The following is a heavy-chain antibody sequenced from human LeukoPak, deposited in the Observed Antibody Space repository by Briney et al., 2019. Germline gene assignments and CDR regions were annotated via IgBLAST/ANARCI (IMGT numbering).Heavy chain of an antibody. D-gene: IGHD4-17*01. J-gene: IGHJ5*02. CDR1: GGSFSGYY. CDR2: MYHSGST. V-gene: IGHV4-34*01. CDR3: ARHEHSASFYGLSWFDP. Sequence: PSETLSLTCAVYGGSFSGYYWGWIRQPPGKGLEWIASMYHSGSTYYNPSLKSRVTISVDTSKNQLSLKLSSVTAADTSIYYCARHEHSASFYGLSWFDPWGQGTLVTVSS.